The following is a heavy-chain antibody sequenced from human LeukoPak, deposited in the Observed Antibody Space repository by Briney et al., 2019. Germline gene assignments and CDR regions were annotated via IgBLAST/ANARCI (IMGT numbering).Heavy chain of an antibody. Sequence: GSLRLSCAASGFTFRSFAMHWVRQAPGKGLEWVAVVSTDGSNQFYADSAKGRFTISRDNSKNTLYLQMNSLRVEDTAVYYCAKELAPYYQLHQDWGQGALVTVSS. D-gene: IGHD2-2*01. CDR1: GFTFRSFA. CDR3: AKELAPYYQLHQD. J-gene: IGHJ4*02. CDR2: VSTDGSNQ. V-gene: IGHV3-30-3*01.